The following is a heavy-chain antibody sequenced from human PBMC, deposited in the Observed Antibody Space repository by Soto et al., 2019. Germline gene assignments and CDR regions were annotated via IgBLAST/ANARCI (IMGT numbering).Heavy chain of an antibody. Sequence: EVQLLESGGGLVQPGGSLRLSCAVSGFSFSNSAMTWVRQAPGKGLEWVSGISGSGDITYNTDSVKGRFAISRDTSKNVVYLQMRSLRVEDGAVYYCAKVPQWVLRYHDWFFDYWGQGTLVTVSS. CDR3: AKVPQWVLRYHDWFFDY. J-gene: IGHJ4*02. CDR1: GFSFSNSA. D-gene: IGHD3-9*01. CDR2: ISGSGDIT. V-gene: IGHV3-23*01.